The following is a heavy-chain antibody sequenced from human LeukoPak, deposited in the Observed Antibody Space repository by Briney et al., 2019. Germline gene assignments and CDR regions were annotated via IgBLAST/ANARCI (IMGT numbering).Heavy chain of an antibody. CDR3: VRSPIGASAY. CDR1: GYTFTDSY. Sequence: ASVKVSCKPSGYTFTDSYIHWVRQAPGVGLQWMGWISPNNGDTKYAEDFQDRVTTTRDTSINTAYMELTGLTPDDTAVYYCVRSPIGASAYWGRGTLVTVSS. D-gene: IGHD3-10*01. V-gene: IGHV1-2*02. CDR2: ISPNNGDT. J-gene: IGHJ4*02.